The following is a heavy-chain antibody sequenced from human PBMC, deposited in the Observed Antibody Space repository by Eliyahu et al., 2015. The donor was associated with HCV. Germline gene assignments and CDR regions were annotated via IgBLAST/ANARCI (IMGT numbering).Heavy chain of an antibody. D-gene: IGHD6-19*01. CDR3: ASGGGGIAVAGTGGWFDP. V-gene: IGHV4-59*01. Sequence: QVQLQESGPGLVKPSETLSLTCTVSGASITTYYXXXXRXPPGKGLEWIGYIHYXGSTNYNPSLKSRASISVDTSKNQFSLKLTSVTAADTAVYYCASGGGGIAVAGTGGWFDPWGQGTLVTVSS. CDR1: GASITTYY. CDR2: IHYXGST. J-gene: IGHJ5*02.